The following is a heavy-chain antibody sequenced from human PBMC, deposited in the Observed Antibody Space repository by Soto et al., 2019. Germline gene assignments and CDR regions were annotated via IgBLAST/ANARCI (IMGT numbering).Heavy chain of an antibody. CDR1: GGSISSSSYY. J-gene: IGHJ3*02. D-gene: IGHD3-22*01. Sequence: QLQLQESGPGLVKPSETLSLTCTVSGGSISSSSYYWGWIRQPPGKGLEWIGSIYYSGSTHYNPSLKSRVTISVDTSKNQFSLKLSSVTAADTAVYYCARRYYYDSSGYWAPDAFDIWGQGTMVTVSS. CDR3: ARRYYYDSSGYWAPDAFDI. V-gene: IGHV4-39*01. CDR2: IYYSGST.